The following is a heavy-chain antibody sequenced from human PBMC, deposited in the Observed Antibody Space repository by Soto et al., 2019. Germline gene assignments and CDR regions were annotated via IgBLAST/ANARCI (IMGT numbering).Heavy chain of an antibody. CDR2: MNPNSGNT. CDR1: GYTFTSYD. D-gene: IGHD3-10*01. Sequence: QVQLVQSGAEVKKPGASVKVSCKASGYTFTSYDINWVRQATGQGLEWMGWMNPNSGNTGYAQKFQGRVTMTRITSIGPAYMEVSSLRSDDTAVYYCARARSGPRYLNWFDPWGQGTLVTVSS. V-gene: IGHV1-8*01. J-gene: IGHJ5*02. CDR3: ARARSGPRYLNWFDP.